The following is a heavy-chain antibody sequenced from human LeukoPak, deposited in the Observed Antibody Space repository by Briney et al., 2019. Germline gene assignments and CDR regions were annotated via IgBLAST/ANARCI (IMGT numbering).Heavy chain of an antibody. D-gene: IGHD4-17*01. J-gene: IGHJ3*02. CDR3: VHMTTVTKGAFDI. V-gene: IGHV1-2*02. CDR1: GYTFTGYY. CDR2: INPNSGGT. Sequence: ASVKLSCKASGYTFTGYYMHWVRQAPGQGLEWMGWINPNSGGTNYAQKFQGRDTMTRDTSISTAYMELSRLRSDDTAVYYCVHMTTVTKGAFDIWGQGTMVTVSS.